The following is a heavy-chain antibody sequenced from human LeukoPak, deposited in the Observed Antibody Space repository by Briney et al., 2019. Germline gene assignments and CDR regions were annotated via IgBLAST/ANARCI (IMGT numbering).Heavy chain of an antibody. CDR1: GFTFGDYY. J-gene: IGHJ4*02. V-gene: IGHV4-34*01. CDR3: ARARIVGAYFDY. Sequence: GSLRLSCAASGFTFGDYYMSWIRQPPGKGLEWIGEINHSGSTNYNPSLKSRVTISVDTSKNQFSLKLSSVTAADTAVYYCARARIVGAYFDYWGQGTLVTVSS. CDR2: INHSGST. D-gene: IGHD1-26*01.